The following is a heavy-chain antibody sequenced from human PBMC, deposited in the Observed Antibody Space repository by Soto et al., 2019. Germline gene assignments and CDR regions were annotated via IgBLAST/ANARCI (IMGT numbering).Heavy chain of an antibody. CDR1: GGTFSSYA. D-gene: IGHD1-20*01. CDR3: ARGITGTVSYYYGMDV. Sequence: QVQLVQSGAEVKKPGSSVKVSCKASGGTFSSYAISWVRQAPGQGLEWMGGIIPIFGTADYAQKFQGRVTIPADESTSTAYMKLSSLGSEDTAVYYCARGITGTVSYYYGMDVWGQGTTVTVSS. J-gene: IGHJ6*02. CDR2: IIPIFGTA. V-gene: IGHV1-69*12.